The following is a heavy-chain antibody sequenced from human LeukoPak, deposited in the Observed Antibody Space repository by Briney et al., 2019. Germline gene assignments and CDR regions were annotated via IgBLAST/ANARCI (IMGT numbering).Heavy chain of an antibody. V-gene: IGHV3-7*03. CDR1: GFTFSSYW. D-gene: IGHD3-16*01. CDR2: INHNGNVN. Sequence: GGSLRLSCAASGFTFSSYWMNWARQAPGKGLEWVASINHNGNVNYYVDSVKGRFTISRDNAKNSLYLQMSNLRAEDTAVYFCARGGGLDVWGQGATVTVSS. J-gene: IGHJ6*02. CDR3: ARGGGLDV.